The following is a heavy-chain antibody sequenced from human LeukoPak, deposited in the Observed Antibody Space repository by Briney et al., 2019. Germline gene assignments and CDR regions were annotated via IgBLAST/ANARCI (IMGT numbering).Heavy chain of an antibody. CDR1: GYTFTNYA. CDR3: ARGDDYGDYWGLY. Sequence: GASVKVSCKASGYTFTNYAVSWVRQAPGQGLEYMGYISAYNGNTNYAQKLQGRVTMTTDTSTSTAYMELRSLISDDAAVYYCARGDDYGDYWGLYWGQGTLVTVSS. D-gene: IGHD4-17*01. CDR2: ISAYNGNT. V-gene: IGHV1-18*01. J-gene: IGHJ4*02.